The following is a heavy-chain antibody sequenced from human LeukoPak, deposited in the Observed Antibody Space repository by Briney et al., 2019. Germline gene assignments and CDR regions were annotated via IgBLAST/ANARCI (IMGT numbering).Heavy chain of an antibody. CDR2: ISSSSSTI. CDR3: ARDRDGYNESPQTH. D-gene: IGHD5-24*01. CDR1: GFTFSSYS. J-gene: IGHJ3*01. Sequence: QAGGSLRLSCAASGFTFSSYSMNWVRQAPGKGLEWVSYISSSSSTIYYADSVKGRFTIFRDSAKNSLYLQMNSLRAEDTAAYYCARDRDGYNESPQTHWGQGTMVTVSS. V-gene: IGHV3-48*01.